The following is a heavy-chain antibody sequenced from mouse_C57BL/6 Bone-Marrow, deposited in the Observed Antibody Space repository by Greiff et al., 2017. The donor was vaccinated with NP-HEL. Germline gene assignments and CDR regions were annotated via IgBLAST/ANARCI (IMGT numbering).Heavy chain of an antibody. CDR2: ISYDGSN. D-gene: IGHD1-1*01. CDR3: ASCLYDGTFAY. V-gene: IGHV3-6*01. CDR1: GYSITSGYY. Sequence: DVKLQESGPGLVKPSQSLSLTCSVTGYSITSGYYWNWIRQFPGNKLEWMGYISYDGSNNYNPSLKNRISITRDTSKNQFFLKLNSVNTEDTATYYGASCLYDGTFAYWGQGTLVTVSA. J-gene: IGHJ3*01.